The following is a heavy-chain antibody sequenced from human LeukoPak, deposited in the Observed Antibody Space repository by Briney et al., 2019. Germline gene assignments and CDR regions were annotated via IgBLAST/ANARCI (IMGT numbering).Heavy chain of an antibody. J-gene: IGHJ4*02. CDR1: GFSFSNFA. V-gene: IGHV3-23*01. D-gene: IGHD3-10*01. CDR3: ARMVRGVIITFVDY. CDR2: ISGSGDDT. Sequence: GGSLRLSCAASGFSFSNFAMTWVRQAPGKGLEWVSTISGSGDDTHYADSVKDRFTISRDNSKNALYLQMNSLRGEDTAVYYCARMVRGVIITFVDYWGQGTLVTVSS.